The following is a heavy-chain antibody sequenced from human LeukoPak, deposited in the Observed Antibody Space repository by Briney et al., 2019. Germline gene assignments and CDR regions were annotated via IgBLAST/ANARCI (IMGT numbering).Heavy chain of an antibody. D-gene: IGHD2/OR15-2a*01. CDR1: GGTFSSYA. CDR2: IIPIFGIA. Sequence: ASVKVSCKASGGTFSSYAISWVRQAPGQGLEWMGRIIPIFGIADYAQKFQGRVTITADKSTSTAYIELSSLRSEDTAVYYCARDSVSYYYGMDVWGQGTTVTVSS. J-gene: IGHJ6*02. CDR3: ARDSVSYYYGMDV. V-gene: IGHV1-69*04.